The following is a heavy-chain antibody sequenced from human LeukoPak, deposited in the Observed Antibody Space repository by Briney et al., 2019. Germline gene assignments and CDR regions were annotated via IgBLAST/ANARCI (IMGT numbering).Heavy chain of an antibody. D-gene: IGHD3-22*01. J-gene: IGHJ4*02. V-gene: IGHV4-30-4*01. Sequence: SETLSLTCTVSGGSISSGDYYWSWIRQPPGKGLEWIGYIYYSGSTYYNPSLKSRVTISVDTSKNQFSLKLSSVTAADTAVYYCARVGHSGYDSSGYYTFDYWGQGTLVTVSS. CDR3: ARVGHSGYDSSGYYTFDY. CDR1: GGSISSGDYY. CDR2: IYYSGST.